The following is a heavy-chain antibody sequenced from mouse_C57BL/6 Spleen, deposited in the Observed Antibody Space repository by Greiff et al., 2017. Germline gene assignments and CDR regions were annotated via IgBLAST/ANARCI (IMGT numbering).Heavy chain of an antibody. Sequence: EVMLVESGAGLVKPGGSLKLSCAASGYTFTSYAMSWVRQTPEKRLEWVAYISRCGDYTYYTDTLKGRFTISRDNAMNTLYLQMSSLKSEDTAMYYCTTLDSTGYFSGVFAYWGQGTLVTVSA. J-gene: IGHJ3*01. CDR1: GYTFTSYA. CDR2: ISRCGDYT. CDR3: TTLDSTGYFSGVFAY. V-gene: IGHV5-9-1*02. D-gene: IGHD3-2*02.